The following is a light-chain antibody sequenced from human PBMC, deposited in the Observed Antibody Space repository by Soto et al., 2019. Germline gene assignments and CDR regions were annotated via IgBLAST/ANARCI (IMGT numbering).Light chain of an antibody. J-gene: IGKJ2*01. CDR2: ATS. CDR1: QSVDSTY. Sequence: EIVLTQSPGTLSLSPGERATLSCRASQSVDSTYLARYQQKPGQAPRLLIFATSSRAAGVPDRFSGSGSGTDFTLTISRLEPEDFAVYSCQQYDTSPPLYTFGQGTKLDIK. V-gene: IGKV3-20*01. CDR3: QQYDTSPPLYT.